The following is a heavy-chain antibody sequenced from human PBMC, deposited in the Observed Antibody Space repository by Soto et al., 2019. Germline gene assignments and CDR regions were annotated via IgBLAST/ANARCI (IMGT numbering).Heavy chain of an antibody. J-gene: IGHJ6*02. V-gene: IGHV1-18*01. CDR1: GYSFTRYG. CDR3: ARMGDVPYYYYGLDV. Sequence: QVQLVQSGAEVKKPGASVKVSCKASGYSFTRYGISWVRQAPGQGLEWMGWISGYNANTNYPENLQGRVTMTTDTSTSTAYMDVRHLISDDTAVYYCARMGDVPYYYYGLDVWGQGTTVTVSS. D-gene: IGHD3-16*01. CDR2: ISGYNANT.